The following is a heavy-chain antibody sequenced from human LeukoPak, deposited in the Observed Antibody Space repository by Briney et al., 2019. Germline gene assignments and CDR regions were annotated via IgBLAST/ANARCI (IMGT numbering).Heavy chain of an antibody. CDR3: ARGGRTNLESYDAFDI. CDR2: MNPNSGNT. J-gene: IGHJ3*02. CDR1: GYTFTSYD. V-gene: IGHV1-8*03. Sequence: ASVKVSCKASGYTFTSYDINWVRQATGQGLEWMGWMNPNSGNTGYAQKFQGRVTITRNTSISTAYMELSSLRSEDTAVYYCARGGRTNLESYDAFDIWGQGTRVTVSS. D-gene: IGHD3-3*01.